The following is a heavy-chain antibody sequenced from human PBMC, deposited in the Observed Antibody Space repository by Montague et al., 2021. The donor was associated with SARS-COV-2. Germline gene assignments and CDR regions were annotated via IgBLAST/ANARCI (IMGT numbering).Heavy chain of an antibody. D-gene: IGHD3-3*01. J-gene: IGHJ4*02. Sequence: TLSLTCTVSGGSISSGGYYWSWVRQHPGKGLEWIGYIYYSGSTYYNPSLKSRVTISVDTSKNQFSLKLSSVTAADTAVYYCARGGTIFGVVTFPLDYWGQGTLVPVSS. V-gene: IGHV4-31*03. CDR2: IYYSGST. CDR3: ARGGTIFGVVTFPLDY. CDR1: GGSISSGGYY.